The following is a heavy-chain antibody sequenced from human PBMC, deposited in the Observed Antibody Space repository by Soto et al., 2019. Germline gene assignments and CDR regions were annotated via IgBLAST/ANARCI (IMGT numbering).Heavy chain of an antibody. CDR2: IYPGDSDT. CDR3: ARHLVGSTRGNFDY. Sequence: GESLSTSCKGSGYSFTSYWIGWVRQMPGKGLEWMGIIYPGDSDTRYSPSFQGQVTISADTSITTAYLQWSGLRASDTAMYFCARHLVGSTRGNFDYWGQGTLVTVSS. J-gene: IGHJ4*01. CDR1: GYSFTSYW. D-gene: IGHD2-2*01. V-gene: IGHV5-51*01.